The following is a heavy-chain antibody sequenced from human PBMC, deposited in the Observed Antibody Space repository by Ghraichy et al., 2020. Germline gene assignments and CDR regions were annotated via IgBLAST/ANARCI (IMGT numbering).Heavy chain of an antibody. CDR2: INHSGST. D-gene: IGHD5-18*01. V-gene: IGHV4-34*01. CDR1: GGSFSGYY. J-gene: IGHJ6*03. CDR3: ARDTAMLSALFGYYYYMDV. Sequence: SQTLSLTCAVYGGSFSGYYWSWIRQPPGKGLEWIGEINHSGSTNYNPSLKSRVTISVDTSKNQFSLKLSSVTAADTAVYYCARDTAMLSALFGYYYYMDVWGKGTTVTVSS.